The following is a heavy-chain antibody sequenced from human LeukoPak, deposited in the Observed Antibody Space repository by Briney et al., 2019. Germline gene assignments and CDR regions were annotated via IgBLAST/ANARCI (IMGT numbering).Heavy chain of an antibody. CDR3: ARLRGSWYSRSNWFDP. V-gene: IGHV4-31*03. CDR1: GGYISSGGYY. CDR2: IYYSGST. Sequence: SQTLSLTCTVSGGYISSGGYYWSWIRQHPGKGLEWIGYIYYSGSTYYNPSLKSRVTISVDTSKNQFSLKLSSVTAADTAVYYCARLRGSWYSRSNWFDPWGQGTLVTVSS. J-gene: IGHJ5*02. D-gene: IGHD6-13*01.